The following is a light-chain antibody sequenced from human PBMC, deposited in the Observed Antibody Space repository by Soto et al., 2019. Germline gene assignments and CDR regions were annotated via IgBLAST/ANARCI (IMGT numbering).Light chain of an antibody. CDR2: GXX. V-gene: IGLV1-40*01. Sequence: QLVLTQPPSVSGAPGQRVTISCTGSRSNIGAGNDVHWYQQLPGTAPKLLIYGXXXXXXXXXXXXXGSKSGTSASLAITGXXXXXXXXXXCQSYDSSLSGSVFGGGTKLTVL. CDR3: QSYDSSLSGSV. CDR1: RSNIGAGND. J-gene: IGLJ2*01.